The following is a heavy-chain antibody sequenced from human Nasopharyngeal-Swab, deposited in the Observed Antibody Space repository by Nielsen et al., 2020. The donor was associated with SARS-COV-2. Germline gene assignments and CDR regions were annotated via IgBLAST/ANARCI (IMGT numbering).Heavy chain of an antibody. CDR3: ARDLPAGFHYMDV. J-gene: IGHJ6*03. V-gene: IGHV3-53*01. CDR1: GLTVSSTY. CDR2: IYSDGST. Sequence: GGSLRLSCKASGLTVSSTYMSWVRQAPGKGLEWVSVIYSDGSTYYEDSVKGRFTISRDNSKNTLYLQMNSLRAEDTAVYFCARDLPAGFHYMDVWGKGTTVTVSS. D-gene: IGHD2-2*01.